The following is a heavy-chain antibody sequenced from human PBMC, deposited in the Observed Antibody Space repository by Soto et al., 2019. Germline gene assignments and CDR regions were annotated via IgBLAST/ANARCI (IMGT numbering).Heavy chain of an antibody. V-gene: IGHV1-8*01. D-gene: IGHD2-8*01. J-gene: IGHJ4*02. CDR3: ARAGYCTDGVCHVWIDY. CDR2: MSPKNGNT. CDR1: GYSFTTYD. Sequence: QVQLVQSGAEAKKPGASVKVSCKASGYSFTTYDINWVRQAPGQGLEWMGWMSPKNGNTGYAQSFQGRFTMTRDTSINTVYMERSILRSEDTAVYYCARAGYCTDGVCHVWIDYWGQGTLVTVSS.